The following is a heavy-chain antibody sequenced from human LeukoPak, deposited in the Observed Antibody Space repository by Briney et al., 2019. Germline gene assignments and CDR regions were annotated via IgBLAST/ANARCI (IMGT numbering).Heavy chain of an antibody. CDR3: ARVGSSTNGEIDY. J-gene: IGHJ4*02. V-gene: IGHV4-61*01. CDR1: GGSVSSGSYY. D-gene: IGHD2-2*01. Sequence: SETLSLTCTVSGGSVSSGSYYWSWIRQPPGKGLEWIGYIYYSGSTNYNPSLKSRVTISVDTSKNQFSLKLSSATAADTAVYYCARVGSSTNGEIDYWGQGTLVTASS. CDR2: IYYSGST.